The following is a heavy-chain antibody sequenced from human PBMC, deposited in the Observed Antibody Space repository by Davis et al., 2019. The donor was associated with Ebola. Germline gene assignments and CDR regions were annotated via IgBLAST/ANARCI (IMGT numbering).Heavy chain of an antibody. D-gene: IGHD3-3*01. CDR2: ISYDGSNK. J-gene: IGHJ4*02. CDR3: AKDQPEYYDFWSGYLDY. CDR1: GFTFSSYG. Sequence: GESLKISCAASGFTFSSYGMHWVRQAPGKGLEWVAVISYDGSNKYYADSVKGRFTIPRDNSKNTLYLQMNSLRAEDTAVYYCAKDQPEYYDFWSGYLDYWGQGTLVTVSS. V-gene: IGHV3-30*18.